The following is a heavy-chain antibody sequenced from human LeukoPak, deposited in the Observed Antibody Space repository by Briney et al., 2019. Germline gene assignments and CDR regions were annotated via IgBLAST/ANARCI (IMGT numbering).Heavy chain of an antibody. V-gene: IGHV3-7*01. Sequence: GGSLRLSCAASGFTLSSYWMSWVRQMPRRWLEWVAIILQDGSEKNYVGSIKGRPTLSRDNAKNSVYLQMNGLRAEDTAVYYCARAGAYSSSSPAGLWGQGTLVTVSS. CDR1: GFTLSSYW. CDR2: ILQDGSEK. D-gene: IGHD6-6*01. J-gene: IGHJ4*02. CDR3: ARAGAYSSSSPAGL.